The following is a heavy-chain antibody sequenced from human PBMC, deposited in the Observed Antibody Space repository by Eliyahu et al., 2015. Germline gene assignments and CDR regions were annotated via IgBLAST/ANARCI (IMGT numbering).Heavy chain of an antibody. CDR2: IYHSGXT. CDR1: GGSXXSSGYS. J-gene: IGHJ2*01. V-gene: IGHV4-30-2*01. D-gene: IGHD3/OR15-3a*01. Sequence: QLQLQESGSGLVKPSQTLSLTXXVSGGSXXSSGYSWNWIRQXPGKGLEWIGYIYHSGXTHYNPSLKSRLSISLDRSHSQFSLKLNSVTAADTAMYFCARGRTDGIGIHAWFFDLWGRGTLVTVSS. CDR3: ARGRTDGIGIHAWFFDL.